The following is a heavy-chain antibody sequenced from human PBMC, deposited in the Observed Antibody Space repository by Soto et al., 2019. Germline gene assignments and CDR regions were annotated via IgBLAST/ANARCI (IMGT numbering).Heavy chain of an antibody. J-gene: IGHJ5*02. Sequence: KPSETLSLTCTLSGGSISISDYYWGWIRQPPGKGLEWIGSIYYNGHTYFNVSLKTRVTISIDTSKHQFSLTLRSMTAADTAMYYCAGNRGISAAGMQRWFDPWGQGTLVTVSS. V-gene: IGHV4-39*01. CDR3: AGNRGISAAGMQRWFDP. CDR1: GGSISISDYY. D-gene: IGHD6-13*01. CDR2: IYYNGHT.